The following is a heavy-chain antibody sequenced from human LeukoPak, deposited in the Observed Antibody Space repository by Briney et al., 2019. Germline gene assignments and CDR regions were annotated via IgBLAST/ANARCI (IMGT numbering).Heavy chain of an antibody. Sequence: GGSLRLSCAASGFAFSNYWMSWVRQAPGKGLEWLANIKLDGSEIYYVDSVKGRFTISRDNAKNSLYLQMNSLRAEDTAVYYCARNYDYVWGTYRLYYFDYWGQGTLVTVSS. CDR3: ARNYDYVWGTYRLYYFDY. CDR1: GFAFSNYW. D-gene: IGHD3-16*02. V-gene: IGHV3-7*01. J-gene: IGHJ4*02. CDR2: IKLDGSEI.